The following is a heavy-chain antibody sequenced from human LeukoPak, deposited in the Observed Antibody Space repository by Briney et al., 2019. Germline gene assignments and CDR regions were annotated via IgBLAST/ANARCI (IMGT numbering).Heavy chain of an antibody. D-gene: IGHD3-9*01. J-gene: IGHJ4*02. V-gene: IGHV3-23*01. CDR1: GVIFRNYA. CDR2: ITGSGDTT. Sequence: GASLRLSCAASGVIFRNYAMSWVRQAPGKGLEWVSAITGSGDTTYYAESVKGRFPISRDNSKNTLYVEMDTLRAEDTAVYYCAKWGDYDILTGYYVSDFWGQGTLVTVSS. CDR3: AKWGDYDILTGYYVSDF.